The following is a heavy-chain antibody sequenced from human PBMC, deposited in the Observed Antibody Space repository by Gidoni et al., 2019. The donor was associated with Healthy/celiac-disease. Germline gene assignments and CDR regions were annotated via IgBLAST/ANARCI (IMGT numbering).Heavy chain of an antibody. CDR2: INHSGST. Sequence: QVQLQQWGAGLLKPSETLSPTCAVYGGSFSGYYWSWIRQPPGKGLEWIGEINHSGSTNYNPSLKSRVTISVDTSKNQFSLKLSSVTAADTAVYYCAGLAGWLQPVVDYWGQGTLVTVSS. J-gene: IGHJ4*02. CDR3: AGLAGWLQPVVDY. D-gene: IGHD5-12*01. V-gene: IGHV4-34*01. CDR1: GGSFSGYY.